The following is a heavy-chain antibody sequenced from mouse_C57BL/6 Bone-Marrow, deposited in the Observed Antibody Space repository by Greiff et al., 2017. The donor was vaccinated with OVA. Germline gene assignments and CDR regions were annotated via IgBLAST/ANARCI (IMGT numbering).Heavy chain of an antibody. CDR3: ARRALVLSFDY. Sequence: EVNVVESGGDLVKPGGSLKLSCAASGFTFSSYGMSWVRQTPDKRLEWVATISSGGSYTYYPDSVKGRCTISRDNDKNTLYLQMSSLKSEDTAMYYCARRALVLSFDYGGQGTTLTVSS. V-gene: IGHV5-6*02. J-gene: IGHJ2*01. CDR2: ISSGGSYT. CDR1: GFTFSSYG. D-gene: IGHD1-1*01.